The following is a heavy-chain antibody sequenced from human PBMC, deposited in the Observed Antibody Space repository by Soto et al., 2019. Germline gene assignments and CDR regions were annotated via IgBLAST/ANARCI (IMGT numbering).Heavy chain of an antibody. V-gene: IGHV3-74*01. CDR2: VDSAGSGT. CDR1: GIPFSGYW. Sequence: VPLVESGGGSVQPGGSLRLSCVASGIPFSGYWMHWVRQVPGKGPVWVARVDSAGSGTSYADSVKGRFTISRDNAKNTLSLQMDSLRVEDTDVYYCATVFEHWGQGIPVTVSS. J-gene: IGHJ4*02. CDR3: ATVFEH.